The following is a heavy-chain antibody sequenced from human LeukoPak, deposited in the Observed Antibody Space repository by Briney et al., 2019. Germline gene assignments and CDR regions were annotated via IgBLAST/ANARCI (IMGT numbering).Heavy chain of an antibody. D-gene: IGHD4-11*01. Sequence: SETLSLTCTVSGGSLSSYYWSWIRQPPGKGLEWIGYIYTSGSANYNPSLKSRVTISVDTSKNQFSLKLGSVTAADTAVYYCARTTTGRDSVYYYYMDFWGKGTPVTVSS. V-gene: IGHV4-4*09. CDR2: IYTSGSA. CDR1: GGSLSSYY. J-gene: IGHJ6*03. CDR3: ARTTTGRDSVYYYYMDF.